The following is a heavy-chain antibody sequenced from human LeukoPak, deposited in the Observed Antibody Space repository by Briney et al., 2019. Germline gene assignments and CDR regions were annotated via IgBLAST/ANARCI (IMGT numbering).Heavy chain of an antibody. CDR2: IYYSGST. J-gene: IGHJ3*02. Sequence: SETLSLTCSASGGSISSSSYYWGWIRQPPGKGLEWIGSIYYSGSTYYNPSLKSRATMSLDTSKNQFSLKVTSVTAADTAVYYCARRPDYGDSTRSPGPFDIWGQGTMVTVSS. D-gene: IGHD4-17*01. V-gene: IGHV4-39*07. CDR3: ARRPDYGDSTRSPGPFDI. CDR1: GGSISSSSYY.